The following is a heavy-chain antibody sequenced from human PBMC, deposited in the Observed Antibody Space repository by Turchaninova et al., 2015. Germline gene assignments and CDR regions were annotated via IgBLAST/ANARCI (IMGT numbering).Heavy chain of an antibody. CDR2: IRSKSFGGTT. CDR3: TKTQTFDY. D-gene: IGHD4-23*01. CDR1: GFTFGDFA. J-gene: IGHJ4*02. Sequence: EVQLVESGGGLVQPGRSMRLSCTTSGFTFGDFAMTWFRQAPGKGLEWVGLIRSKSFGGTTEYAASVKGRFTISRDDSRSVAYLQMNSLQTEDTAMYYCTKTQTFDYWGQGTLVTVSS. V-gene: IGHV3-49*03.